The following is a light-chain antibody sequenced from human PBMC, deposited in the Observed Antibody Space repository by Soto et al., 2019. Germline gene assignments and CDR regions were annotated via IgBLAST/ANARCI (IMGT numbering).Light chain of an antibody. V-gene: IGKV3-20*01. CDR1: QSVSSSY. J-gene: IGKJ4*01. CDR2: DAS. Sequence: EIVLTQSPGTLSLSPGERATLSCRASQSVSSSYLAWYQQKPGQAPRLLIYDASSRTTGIPERFSGSGSGTDFTLTISRLEAEDFAVYYCQQYGSVPLTFGGGTKVGIK. CDR3: QQYGSVPLT.